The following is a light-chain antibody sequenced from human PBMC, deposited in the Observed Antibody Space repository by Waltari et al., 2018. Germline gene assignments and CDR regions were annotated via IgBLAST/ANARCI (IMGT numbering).Light chain of an antibody. J-gene: IGLJ3*02. CDR1: SSDVGASNL. CDR2: EVN. CDR3: CSYAGRSTLV. V-gene: IGLV2-23*02. Sequence: QSALTQPASVSGSPGQSINISCTGTSSDVGASNLISWYQQHPGKAPTLMIYEVNKRPSGVSNRFSGSKSDNTASLTISGLQAEDEADYYCCSYAGRSTLVFGGGTNLTVL.